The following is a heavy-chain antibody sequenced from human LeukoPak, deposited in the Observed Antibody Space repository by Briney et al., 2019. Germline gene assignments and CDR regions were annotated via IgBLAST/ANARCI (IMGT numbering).Heavy chain of an antibody. CDR3: AKGGYTQIDYGMDV. J-gene: IGHJ6*04. V-gene: IGHV3-23*01. D-gene: IGHD5-18*01. CDR1: GFTFSSYV. CDR2: ISGSGGST. Sequence: GGSLRLSCAASGFTFSSYVTSWVRQAPGKGLEWVSTISGSGGSTYYADSVKGRFTISRDNSKNTLYLQMNSLRAEDTAVYYCAKGGYTQIDYGMDVWGKGTTVTVSS.